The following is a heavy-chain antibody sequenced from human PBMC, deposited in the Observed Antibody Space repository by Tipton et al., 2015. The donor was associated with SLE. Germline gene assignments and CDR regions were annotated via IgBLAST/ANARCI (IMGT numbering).Heavy chain of an antibody. CDR2: INHSGST. CDR3: ARIVAAAGTRSFDY. D-gene: IGHD6-13*01. Sequence: TLSLTCAVYGGSFSGYYWSWIRQPPGKGLEWIGEINHSGSTYYNPSLKNRVTISVDTSKNQFSLKLSSVTAADTAVYYCARIVAAAGTRSFDYWGQGTLVTVSS. J-gene: IGHJ4*02. CDR1: GGSFSGYY. V-gene: IGHV4-34*01.